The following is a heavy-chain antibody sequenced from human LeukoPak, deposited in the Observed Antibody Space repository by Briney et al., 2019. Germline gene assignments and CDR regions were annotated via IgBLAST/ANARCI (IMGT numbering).Heavy chain of an antibody. Sequence: PGGTLRLSCAASGFTFSSYGMSWVRQAPGKGLEWVSAISGSGGSTYYADSVKGRFTISRDNSKNTLYLQMNSLRAEDTAVYYCAESQPYRGVIRYYFDYWGQGTLVTVSS. J-gene: IGHJ4*02. CDR3: AESQPYRGVIRYYFDY. V-gene: IGHV3-23*01. CDR1: GFTFSSYG. CDR2: ISGSGGST. D-gene: IGHD3-10*01.